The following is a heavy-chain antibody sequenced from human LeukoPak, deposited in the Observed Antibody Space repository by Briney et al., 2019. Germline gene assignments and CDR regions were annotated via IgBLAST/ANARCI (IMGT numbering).Heavy chain of an antibody. V-gene: IGHV3-23*01. Sequence: GGSLRLSCAPSGFTFSPYGMSWVRQAPGKGLEWVSAVSSTVATTYYADSGKGRFTISRDNSKNTLFLQINGLRAEDTAVYYCARGEWSSSPFDYWGQGTLVTVSS. CDR2: VSSTVATT. CDR3: ARGEWSSSPFDY. CDR1: GFTFSPYG. J-gene: IGHJ4*02. D-gene: IGHD6-6*01.